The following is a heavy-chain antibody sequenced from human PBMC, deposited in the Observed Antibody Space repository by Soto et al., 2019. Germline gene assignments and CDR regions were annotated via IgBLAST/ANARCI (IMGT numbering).Heavy chain of an antibody. Sequence: SETLSLTCTVSGASITGSFFWSWIRQPAGKGLEWIGRFSLSGTTNYNPSLRSRVTMSADVSKNQFSLRLTSVSAADTALYYGARGMTPHGAPAGYYFDSWGQGTLVTVYS. J-gene: IGHJ4*02. CDR2: FSLSGTT. CDR1: GASITGSFF. V-gene: IGHV4-4*07. CDR3: ARGMTPHGAPAGYYFDS. D-gene: IGHD2-8*01.